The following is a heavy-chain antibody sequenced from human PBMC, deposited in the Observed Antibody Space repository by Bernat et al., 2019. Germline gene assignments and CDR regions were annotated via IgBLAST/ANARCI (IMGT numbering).Heavy chain of an antibody. D-gene: IGHD6-13*01. CDR1: GFTFSSYG. J-gene: IGHJ2*01. V-gene: IGHV3-30*18. CDR3: AKDKDSSSWYFDL. CDR2: ISYDGSNK. Sequence: QVQLVESGGGVVQPGRSLRLSCAASGFTFSSYGMHWVRQAPGKGLEWVAVISYDGSNKYYADSVKGRFTISRDNSKNTLYLQMNSLRAEDTAVYYCAKDKDSSSWYFDLWGRGTLVTVSS.